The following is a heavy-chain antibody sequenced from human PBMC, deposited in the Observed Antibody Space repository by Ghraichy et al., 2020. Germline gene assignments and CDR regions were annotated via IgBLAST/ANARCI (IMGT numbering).Heavy chain of an antibody. J-gene: IGHJ5*02. V-gene: IGHV4-39*01. D-gene: IGHD3-22*01. CDR3: ARRGPAWDYYDSSAFDP. CDR2: IYYSGST. Sequence: SETLSLTCTVSGGSISSSSYYWGWIRQPPGKGLEWIGSIYYSGSTYYNPSLKSRVTISVDTSKNQFSLKLSSVTAADTAVYYCARRGPAWDYYDSSAFDPWGQGTLVTVSS. CDR1: GGSISSSSYY.